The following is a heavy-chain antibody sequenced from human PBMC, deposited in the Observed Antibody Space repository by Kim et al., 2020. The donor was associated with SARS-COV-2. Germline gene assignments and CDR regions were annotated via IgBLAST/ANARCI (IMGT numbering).Heavy chain of an antibody. D-gene: IGHD3-3*01. CDR2: ISYDGSNK. Sequence: GGSLRLSCAASGFTFSSYAMHWVRQAPGKGLEWVAVISYDGSNKYYADSVKGRFTISRDNSKNTLYLQMNSLRAEDTAVYYCARDENKIRFLEWLSSQHYYGMDVWGQGTTVTVSS. V-gene: IGHV3-30-3*01. J-gene: IGHJ6*02. CDR1: GFTFSSYA. CDR3: ARDENKIRFLEWLSSQHYYGMDV.